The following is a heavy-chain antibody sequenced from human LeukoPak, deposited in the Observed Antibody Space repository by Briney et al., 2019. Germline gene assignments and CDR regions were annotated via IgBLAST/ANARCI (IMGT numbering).Heavy chain of an antibody. D-gene: IGHD5-24*01. CDR3: AKDRDGYSPDY. CDR1: GFTFSSYA. Sequence: GGSLRLSCAASGFTFSSYAMSWVRQAPGEGLEWVSSISDSGTHIYYADSVKGRFTISRDNSKNTVYLQLNSLRAEDTAVYYCAKDRDGYSPDYWGQGTLVSVSS. CDR2: ISDSGTHI. V-gene: IGHV3-23*01. J-gene: IGHJ4*02.